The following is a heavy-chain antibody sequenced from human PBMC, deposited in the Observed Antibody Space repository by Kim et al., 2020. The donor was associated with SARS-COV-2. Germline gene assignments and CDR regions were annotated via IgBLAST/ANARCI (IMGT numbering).Heavy chain of an antibody. CDR3: TTDTIPPLVTMMVVVSRGYFQH. Sequence: GGSLRLSCAASGFTFNNAWMSWVRQAPGKGLEWVGRIKSKTDGGTTDYAAPVKGRFTISRDDSKNTLYLQMNSLKTEDTAVYYCTTDTIPPLVTMMVVVSRGYFQHWGQGTLVTVSS. V-gene: IGHV3-15*01. CDR2: IKSKTDGGTT. CDR1: GFTFNNAW. D-gene: IGHD3-22*01. J-gene: IGHJ1*01.